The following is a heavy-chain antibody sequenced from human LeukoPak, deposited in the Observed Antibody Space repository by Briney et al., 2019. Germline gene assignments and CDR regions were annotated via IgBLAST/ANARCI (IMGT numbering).Heavy chain of an antibody. D-gene: IGHD5-18*01. V-gene: IGHV3-30-3*01. Sequence: GGSLRLSCAASGFTFSSYAMHWVRQAPGKGLEWVAVISYDGSNKYYADSVKGRFTISRDNSKNTLYLQMNSLRVEDTALYYCAKDTGYSYGPFDYWGQGTLVTVSS. CDR2: ISYDGSNK. J-gene: IGHJ4*02. CDR3: AKDTGYSYGPFDY. CDR1: GFTFSSYA.